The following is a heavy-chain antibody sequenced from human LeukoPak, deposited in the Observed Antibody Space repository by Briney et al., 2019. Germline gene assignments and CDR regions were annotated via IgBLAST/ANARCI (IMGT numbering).Heavy chain of an antibody. J-gene: IGHJ4*02. CDR2: INPNSGGT. V-gene: IGHV1-2*02. CDR3: ARPRSRDCSSTSCYSYGLDY. CDR1: GYTFTGYY. Sequence: ASVKVSCKASGYTFTGYYMHWVRQAPGQGFEWMGWINPNSGGTNYAQKFQGRATMTRDTSISTAYMELSRLRSDDTAVYYCARPRSRDCSSTSCYSYGLDYWGQGTLVTVSS. D-gene: IGHD2-2*01.